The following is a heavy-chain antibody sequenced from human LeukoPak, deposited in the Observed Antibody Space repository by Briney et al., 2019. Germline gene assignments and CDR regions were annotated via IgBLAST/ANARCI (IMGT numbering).Heavy chain of an antibody. CDR2: ISSSSSTI. V-gene: IGHV3-48*02. CDR1: GFTFSSYS. Sequence: PRGSLRLSCAASGFTFSSYSMNWVRQAPGKGLEWVSYISSSSSTIYYADSVKGRFTISRDNAKNSLYLQMNSLRDEDTAVYYCARDMDLIDYYYYYGMDVWGQGTTVTVSS. CDR3: ARDMDLIDYYYYYGMDV. D-gene: IGHD2-2*03. J-gene: IGHJ6*02.